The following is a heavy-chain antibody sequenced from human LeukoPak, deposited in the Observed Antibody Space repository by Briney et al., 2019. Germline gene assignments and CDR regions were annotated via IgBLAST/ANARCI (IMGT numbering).Heavy chain of an antibody. Sequence: GGSLRLPCAASGFTFSSYAMSWVRQAPGKGLEWVSAISGSGGSTYYADSVKGRFTISRDNSKNTLYLQMNSLRAEDTAVYYCAKVSTGYFFQYYFDYWGQGTLVTVSS. CDR3: AKVSTGYFFQYYFDY. CDR1: GFTFSSYA. D-gene: IGHD3-9*01. CDR2: ISGSGGST. V-gene: IGHV3-23*01. J-gene: IGHJ4*02.